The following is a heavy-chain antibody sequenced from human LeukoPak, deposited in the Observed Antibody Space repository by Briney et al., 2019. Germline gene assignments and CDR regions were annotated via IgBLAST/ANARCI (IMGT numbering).Heavy chain of an antibody. V-gene: IGHV3-23*01. J-gene: IGHJ4*02. CDR2: ISGSGATT. Sequence: GGSLRLSCAASGFTFSNYTMTWVRQPPGKGLEWVSVISGSGATTYYADSVKGRFTISRDNSKNTLYLQMHSLRAEDTAIYYCGKDRGIEVPGAEYWGQGTLVTVSS. CDR1: GFTFSNYT. CDR3: GKDRGIEVPGAEY. D-gene: IGHD6-13*01.